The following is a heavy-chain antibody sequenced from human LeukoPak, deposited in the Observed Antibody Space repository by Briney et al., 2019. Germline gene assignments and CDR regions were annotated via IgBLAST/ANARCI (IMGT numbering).Heavy chain of an antibody. V-gene: IGHV4-4*07. CDR3: ARGAYGSGSYSRSDY. CDR2: IYTSGST. Sequence: PSETLSLTCTVSGGSISSYYWSWIRQPAGKGLEWIGRIYTSGSTNYNPSLKSRVTMSVDTSKNQFSLKLSSVTAADTAVYYCARGAYGSGSYSRSDYWGQGTLVTVSS. J-gene: IGHJ4*02. CDR1: GGSISSYY. D-gene: IGHD3-10*01.